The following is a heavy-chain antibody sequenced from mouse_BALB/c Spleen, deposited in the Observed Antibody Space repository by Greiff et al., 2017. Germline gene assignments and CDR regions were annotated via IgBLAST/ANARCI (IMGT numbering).Heavy chain of an antibody. CDR1: GYSITSDYA. CDR3: ALSRGYFDV. Sequence: EVMLVESGPGLVKPSQSLSLTCTVTGYSITSDYAWNWIRQFPGNKLEWMGYISYSGSTSYNPSLKSRISITRDTSKNQFFLQLNSVTTEDTATYYCALSRGYFDVWGAGTTVTVSS. CDR2: ISYSGST. J-gene: IGHJ1*01. D-gene: IGHD6-1*01. V-gene: IGHV3-2*02.